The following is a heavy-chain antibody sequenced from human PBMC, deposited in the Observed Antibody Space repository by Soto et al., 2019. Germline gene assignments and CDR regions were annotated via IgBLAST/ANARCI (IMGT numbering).Heavy chain of an antibody. J-gene: IGHJ6*02. CDR1: GFSFSDYP. D-gene: IGHD2-2*02. V-gene: IGHV3-48*01. CDR2: IRSTSDDT. CDR3: ARTRYECRSSSCHNYYYALDV. Sequence: QPGWSLRLSCAASGFSFSDYPMNWVRQAPGKGLEWLSNIRSTSDDTYYAESLQGRFTISRDIARNSFYLQMNSLRAEDTAVYYCARTRYECRSSSCHNYYYALDVWGQGTTVTVSS.